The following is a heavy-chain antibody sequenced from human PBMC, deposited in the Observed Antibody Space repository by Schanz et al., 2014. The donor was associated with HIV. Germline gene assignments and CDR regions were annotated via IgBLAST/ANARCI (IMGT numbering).Heavy chain of an antibody. J-gene: IGHJ6*02. V-gene: IGHV3-7*01. D-gene: IGHD3-16*01. CDR2: IKEDGSEK. CDR3: ARDGGEV. Sequence: EVQLVESGGGLVQPGGSLRLSCAASGFTFSRYWMTWVRQAPGKGLEWVANIKEDGSEKYHADSVKGRFTISRDNAKNSLFLQMESLRAEDTAVYYCARDGGEVWGQGTTVTVS. CDR1: GFTFSRYW.